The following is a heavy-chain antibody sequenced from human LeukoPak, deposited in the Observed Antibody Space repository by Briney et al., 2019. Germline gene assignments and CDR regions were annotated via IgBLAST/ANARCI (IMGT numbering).Heavy chain of an antibody. CDR1: GFTFDDYA. V-gene: IGHV3-9*01. CDR2: ISWNSGSI. D-gene: IGHD6-13*01. CDR3: AKGHSSPGWFDP. J-gene: IGHJ5*02. Sequence: GGSLRLSCAASGFTFDDYAMHWVRQAPGKGLEWVSGISWNSGSIGYADSVKGRFTISRDNAKNSLYLQMNSLRAEDTALYYCAKGHSSPGWFDPWGQGTLVTVSS.